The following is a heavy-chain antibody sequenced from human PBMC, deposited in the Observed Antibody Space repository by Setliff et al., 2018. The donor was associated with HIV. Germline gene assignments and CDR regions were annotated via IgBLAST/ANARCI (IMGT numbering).Heavy chain of an antibody. D-gene: IGHD6-19*01. V-gene: IGHV5-51*01. CDR1: GYSFTNYW. Sequence: GESLKISCKGSGYSFTNYWIGWVRQMPGEGLEWMGIIYPADSDTRYSPSFQGQVTISADKSISTAYLQWSSLKASDTAMYYCARHSSSGWYSDHDAFDIWGQGTMVTVSS. J-gene: IGHJ3*02. CDR3: ARHSSSGWYSDHDAFDI. CDR2: IYPADSDT.